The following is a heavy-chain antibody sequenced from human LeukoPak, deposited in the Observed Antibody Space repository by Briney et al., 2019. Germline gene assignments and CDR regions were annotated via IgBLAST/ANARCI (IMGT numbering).Heavy chain of an antibody. CDR1: GDSIIGYY. CDR2: IYYTGNT. J-gene: IGHJ4*02. Sequence: PSETLSLTCSVSGDSIIGYYWGWIRQPPGKGLEWIGNIYYTGNTYYNSSLKSRVTISADTSKNQFSLKLSSVTAADTAVYYCARGRLVSSQPFDYWGQGTLVTVSS. CDR3: ARGRLVSSQPFDY. V-gene: IGHV4-39*07. D-gene: IGHD6-6*01.